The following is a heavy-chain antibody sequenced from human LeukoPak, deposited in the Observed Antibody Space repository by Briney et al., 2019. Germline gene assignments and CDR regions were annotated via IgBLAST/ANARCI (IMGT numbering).Heavy chain of an antibody. V-gene: IGHV4-38-2*02. D-gene: IGHD2-8*01. CDR1: GYSISSGYY. CDR2: IYHSGST. CDR3: ARGGRHRVLMVYAIREDYYYMDV. J-gene: IGHJ6*03. Sequence: PSETLSLTCTVSGYSISSGYYWGWIRQPPGKGLEWIGSIYHSGSTNYNPSLKSRVTISVDTSKNQFSLKLSSVTAADTAVYYCARGGRHRVLMVYAIREDYYYMDVWGKGTTVTVSS.